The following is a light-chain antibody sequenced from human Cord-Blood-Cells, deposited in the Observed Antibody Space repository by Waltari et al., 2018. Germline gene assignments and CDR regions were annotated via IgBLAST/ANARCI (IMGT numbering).Light chain of an antibody. J-gene: IGLJ3*02. Sequence: QSVLTQPPSASGTPGQRVTISCSGSSSNIGSNTVNWYQQLPGTAPKLLIYSNKQRPSGVPDRFSGSKSGTSASLAISGLQSEDEADYYCAAWDDSLNGRVVGGGTKLTVL. CDR2: SNK. CDR1: SSNIGSNT. CDR3: AAWDDSLNGRV. V-gene: IGLV1-44*01.